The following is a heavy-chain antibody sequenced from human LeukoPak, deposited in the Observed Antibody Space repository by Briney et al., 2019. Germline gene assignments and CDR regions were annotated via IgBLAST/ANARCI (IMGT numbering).Heavy chain of an antibody. CDR2: IGTASDT. J-gene: IGHJ6*03. CDR3: ARGPPRGKYYYMDV. Sequence: GGSLRLSSAASGFTFSSFDMHSVRQPTGQGLEWVSTIGTASDTYYPGSVEGRFTLSRDNAKNSLYLQMNSLTAGDTAVYYCARGPPRGKYYYMDVWGKGTTVTVSS. D-gene: IGHD1-1*01. CDR1: GFTFSSFD. V-gene: IGHV3-13*01.